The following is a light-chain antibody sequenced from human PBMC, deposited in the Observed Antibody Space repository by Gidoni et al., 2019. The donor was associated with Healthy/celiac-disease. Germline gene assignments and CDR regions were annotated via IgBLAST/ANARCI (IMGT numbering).Light chain of an antibody. J-gene: IGLJ2*01. Sequence: QFALTQPATVSGSPGQSITISCTGTSSDVGGYNYVSWYQHHPGKAPKLTIYNVSNRPSGVSNRFSGSKSGNTASLTISGLQAEDEADYYYSSFAVFDGGTKLTVL. CDR1: SSDVGGYNY. CDR3: SSFAV. V-gene: IGLV2-14*03. CDR2: NVS.